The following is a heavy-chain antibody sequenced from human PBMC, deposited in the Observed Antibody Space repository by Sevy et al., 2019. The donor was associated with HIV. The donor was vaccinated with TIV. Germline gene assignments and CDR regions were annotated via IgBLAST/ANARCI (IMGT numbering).Heavy chain of an antibody. Sequence: GGSLRLSCAVSGFSFDSYGMTWVRQAPGKGLEWVSAISGSGTRTYYADSVKGRFIISRDNSKNTLDLQMNSLRAEDWGIYYCAKGGGGHYDPDEIAYYFYYYNMDVWGKGTTVTVSS. V-gene: IGHV3-23*01. CDR3: AKGGGGHYDPDEIAYYFYYYNMDV. CDR2: ISGSGTRT. J-gene: IGHJ6*03. D-gene: IGHD3-22*01. CDR1: GFSFDSYG.